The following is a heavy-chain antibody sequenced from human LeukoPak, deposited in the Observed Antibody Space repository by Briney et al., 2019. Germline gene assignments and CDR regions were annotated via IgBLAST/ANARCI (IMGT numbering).Heavy chain of an antibody. J-gene: IGHJ6*03. CDR1: GLSFSSYG. Sequence: GGSLRLSCAASGLSFSSYGMHWVRQAPGKGLEWVAFIQYDGSNKFYADSVKGRFTISRDISKNTLYLQMNSLRAEDTAVYYCAKRDSSGYRSYYYYYMDVWGKGTTVTISS. V-gene: IGHV3-30*02. D-gene: IGHD3-22*01. CDR3: AKRDSSGYRSYYYYYMDV. CDR2: IQYDGSNK.